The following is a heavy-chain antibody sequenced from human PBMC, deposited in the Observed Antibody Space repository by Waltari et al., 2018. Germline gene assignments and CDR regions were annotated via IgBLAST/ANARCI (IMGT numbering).Heavy chain of an antibody. CDR3: ATATQTGRLENTDY. J-gene: IGHJ4*02. V-gene: IGHV3-15*01. D-gene: IGHD1-1*01. CDR1: GFTFHTAW. Sequence: EVQLVESGGGLVKPGWSLRLSCAASGFTFHTAWMTWVRRAPGRGLEWVGLIKTRAEGVTVDYAAPLKGRFAVSRDDSKNTVYLEMSGLRTEDSGMYYCATATQTGRLENTDYWGQGTLVTVS. CDR2: IKTRAEGVTV.